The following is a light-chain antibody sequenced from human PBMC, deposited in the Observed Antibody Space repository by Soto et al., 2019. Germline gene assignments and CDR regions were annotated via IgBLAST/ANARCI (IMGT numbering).Light chain of an antibody. V-gene: IGKV3-11*01. Sequence: IVLTDSPATLSLSPLERATLSCRSIHSISTYLAWYQQKPGQSPRLLIYNASNRYTGIPARFSGSGSGTDFTLTISSLEPEDFAVYHRQPSRKRPTLGGGTXVDIK. CDR1: HSISTY. CDR3: QPSRKRPT. J-gene: IGKJ4*01. CDR2: NAS.